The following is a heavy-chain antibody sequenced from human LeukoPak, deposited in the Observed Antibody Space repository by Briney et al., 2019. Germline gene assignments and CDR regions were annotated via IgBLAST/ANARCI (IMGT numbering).Heavy chain of an antibody. D-gene: IGHD6-13*01. CDR3: AREGGGSSWSSYYFDY. CDR1: GFTFSSYA. V-gene: IGHV3-30*04. J-gene: IGHJ4*02. CDR2: ISYDGSNK. Sequence: GRSLRLSCAASGFTFSSYAMHWVRQAPGKGLEWVAVISYDGSNKYYADSVKGRFTISRGNSKNTLYLQMNSLRAEDTAVYYCAREGGGSSWSSYYFDYWGQGTLVTVSS.